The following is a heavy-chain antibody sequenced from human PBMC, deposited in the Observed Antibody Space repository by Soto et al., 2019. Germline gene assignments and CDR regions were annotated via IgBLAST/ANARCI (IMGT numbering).Heavy chain of an antibody. CDR1: GFTFSSYW. D-gene: IGHD3-10*01. CDR2: IKQDGSEK. V-gene: IGHV3-7*01. Sequence: PGGSLRLSCAASGFTFSSYWMSWVRQAPGKGLEWVANIKQDGSEKYYVDSVKGRFTISRDNAKNSLYLQMNSLRAEDTAVYYCARMAPRAAVPYYYYYYMDVWGKGTTVTVSS. CDR3: ARMAPRAAVPYYYYYYMDV. J-gene: IGHJ6*03.